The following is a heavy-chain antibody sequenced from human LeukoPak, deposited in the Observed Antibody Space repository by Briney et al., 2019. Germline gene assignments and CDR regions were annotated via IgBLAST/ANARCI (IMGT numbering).Heavy chain of an antibody. V-gene: IGHV4-34*01. CDR2: IYYSGCT. D-gene: IGHD3-9*01. CDR3: ARHAPVGDILTGYYNPIDY. J-gene: IGHJ4*02. Sequence: KPSETLSLTCAVYGGSFSGYYWSWIRQPPGKGLEWIGSIYYSGCTYYNPSLKSRVTISVDTSKNQFSLKLSSVTAADTAVYYCARHAPVGDILTGYYNPIDYWGQGTLVTVSS. CDR1: GGSFSGYY.